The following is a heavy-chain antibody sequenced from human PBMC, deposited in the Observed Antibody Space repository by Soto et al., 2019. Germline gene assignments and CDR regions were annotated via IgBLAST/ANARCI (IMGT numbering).Heavy chain of an antibody. J-gene: IGHJ6*02. V-gene: IGHV4-30-4*01. Sequence: PSETLSLTCTVSGGSISSGDDFWTWIRQPPGKGLEWIGYIYYSGSTYYNPSLKSRLTMSVDTSKHQFSRKLSSVTAADTAVYYCARDRAKWKDYYYYCMDFWGQGTTVTVSS. CDR2: IYYSGST. CDR3: ARDRAKWKDYYYYCMDF. D-gene: IGHD1-20*01. CDR1: GGSISSGDDF.